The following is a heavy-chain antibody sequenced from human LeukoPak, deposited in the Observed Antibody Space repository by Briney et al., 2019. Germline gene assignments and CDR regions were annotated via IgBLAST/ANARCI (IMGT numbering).Heavy chain of an antibody. CDR3: ARPILAGGDV. J-gene: IGHJ6*02. CDR2: IKQDGSDK. CDR1: GFTFSRYW. Sequence: GGSLRLSCAASGFTFSRYWMSWVRQAPGKGLEWVANIKQDGSDKDYVDSVKGRFTISRDNAMNSLYLQMNSLRAEDTAVYYCARPILAGGDVWGQGTTVTVSS. V-gene: IGHV3-7*03. D-gene: IGHD2-15*01.